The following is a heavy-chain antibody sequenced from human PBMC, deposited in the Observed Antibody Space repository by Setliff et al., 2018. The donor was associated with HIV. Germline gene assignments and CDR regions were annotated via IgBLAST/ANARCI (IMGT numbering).Heavy chain of an antibody. CDR1: GGSISSYY. J-gene: IGHJ6*02. CDR2: IHTSGST. CDR3: ASKPYYNYGMDV. V-gene: IGHV4-4*09. Sequence: PSETLSLTCTVSGGSISSYYWSWIRQPPGKGLEWIGYIHTSGSTNYNPSLKSRVTISVDTSKNQFSLKLSSVTAADTAVYYCASKPYYNYGMDVWVPETLLVTVSS.